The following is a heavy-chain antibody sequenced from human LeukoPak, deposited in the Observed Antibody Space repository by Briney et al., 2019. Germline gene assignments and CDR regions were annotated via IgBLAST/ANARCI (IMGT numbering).Heavy chain of an antibody. CDR1: GYTFTSYA. J-gene: IGHJ4*02. Sequence: ASVTVSCKASGYTFTSYAIHWVRQAPGQGLEWMGLITPSGGTKYPQKFQGRVAITWDTSITTAYMVLSRLTSDDTAVYYCARDRYGDGFAHLDFWGQGALVTVFS. CDR2: ITPSGGT. V-gene: IGHV1-2*02. CDR3: ARDRYGDGFAHLDF. D-gene: IGHD4-17*01.